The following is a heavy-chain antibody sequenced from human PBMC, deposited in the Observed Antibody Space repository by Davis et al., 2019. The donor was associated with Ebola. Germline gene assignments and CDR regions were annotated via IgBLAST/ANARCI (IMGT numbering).Heavy chain of an antibody. J-gene: IGHJ6*02. CDR2: IYYSGST. D-gene: IGHD6-13*01. CDR1: GGSFSGYY. V-gene: IGHV4-39*01. CDR3: ASRGIAAAGIFHYYYYGMDV. Sequence: MPSETLSLTCAVYGGSFSGYYWGWIRQPPGKGLEWIGSIYYSGSTYYNPSLKSRVTISVDTSKNQFSLKLSSVTAADTAVYYCASRGIAAAGIFHYYYYGMDVWGQGTTVTVSS.